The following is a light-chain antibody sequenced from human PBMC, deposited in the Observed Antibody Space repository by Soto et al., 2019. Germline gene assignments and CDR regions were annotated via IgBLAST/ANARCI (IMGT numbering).Light chain of an antibody. CDR2: NNN. Sequence: VLTQPPSASGTPVRRVTISCSGGSSNIGTNAVNWYQQLPGTAPKLLIYNNNQRPSGVPDRFSGSKSGTSASLAISGLQSEDEADYYCSAWDDSRNGYVFGTGTKVTVL. V-gene: IGLV1-44*01. J-gene: IGLJ1*01. CDR3: SAWDDSRNGYV. CDR1: SSNIGTNA.